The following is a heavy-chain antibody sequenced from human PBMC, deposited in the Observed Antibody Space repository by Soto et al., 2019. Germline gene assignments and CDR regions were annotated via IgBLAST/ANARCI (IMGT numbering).Heavy chain of an antibody. CDR3: AKDRADSSNWPSGPFNH. D-gene: IGHD6-13*01. CDR1: RFTFSSYG. V-gene: IGHV3-30*18. Sequence: QVQLVESGGGVVQPGRSLRLSCVASRFTFSSYGLHWVRQAPGKGLEWVAVISYDGSNSYYADSVKGRFTIFRDNSKNTLYLQMNSLKAEDTAVYYCAKDRADSSNWPSGPFNHWGQGTLISVSS. J-gene: IGHJ4*02. CDR2: ISYDGSNS.